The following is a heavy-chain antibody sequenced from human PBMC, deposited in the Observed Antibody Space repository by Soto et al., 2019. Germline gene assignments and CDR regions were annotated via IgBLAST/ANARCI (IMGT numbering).Heavy chain of an antibody. D-gene: IGHD6-19*01. CDR3: ARIRRSGWWRDYYYCMDV. J-gene: IGHJ6*02. Sequence: SGPTLVNPTETLTLTCTVSGFSLSNDRMGVSWIRQPPGKDLEWLAHIFSNDEKSYSTSLKSRLTISKDTSKSQVVLTMTNMYSWDIVSYYWARIRRSGWWRDYYYCMDVWGQGT. CDR1: GFSLSNDRMG. CDR2: IFSNDEK. V-gene: IGHV2-26*01.